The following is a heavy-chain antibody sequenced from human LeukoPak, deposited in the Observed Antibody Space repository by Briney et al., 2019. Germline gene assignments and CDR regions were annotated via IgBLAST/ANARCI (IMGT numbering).Heavy chain of an antibody. D-gene: IGHD5-24*01. CDR3: ARIKSRRFDS. CDR1: GFTFSSYA. CDR2: ISGSGGST. V-gene: IGHV3-23*01. Sequence: GGSLRLSCAASGFTFSSYAMNWVRQAPGKGLEWVSGISGSGGSTYYADSVKGRFTISRDNAKNSLYLQMNSLRAEDTAVYYCARIKSRRFDSFGQGTLVTVSS. J-gene: IGHJ4*02.